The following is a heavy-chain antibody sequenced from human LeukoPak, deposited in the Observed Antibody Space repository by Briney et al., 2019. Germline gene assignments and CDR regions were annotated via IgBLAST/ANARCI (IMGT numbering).Heavy chain of an antibody. V-gene: IGHV4-59*01. CDR2: IYYSGST. CDR1: GGSISRYY. CDR3: AREDGYNLGYFDY. J-gene: IGHJ4*02. D-gene: IGHD5-24*01. Sequence: SETLPLTCTVSGGSISRYYWCWIRQPPGKGLEWIGYIYYSGSTNYNPSLKSRVTISVDTSKNQFSLKLSSVTAADTAVYYCAREDGYNLGYFDYWGQGTLVTVSS.